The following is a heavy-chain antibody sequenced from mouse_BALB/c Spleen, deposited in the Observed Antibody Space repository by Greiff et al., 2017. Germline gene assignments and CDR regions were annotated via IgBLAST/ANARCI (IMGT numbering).Heavy chain of an antibody. CDR2: IWGDGST. V-gene: IGHV2-6-7*01. D-gene: IGHD2-1*01. Sequence: QVQLKQSGPGLVAPSQSLSITCTVSGFSLTGYGVNWVRQPPGKGLEWLGMIWGDGSTDYNSALKSRLSISKDNSKSQVFLKMNSLQTDDTARYYCARDLYYGNYAWFAYRGQGTLVTVSA. J-gene: IGHJ3*01. CDR3: ARDLYYGNYAWFAY. CDR1: GFSLTGYG.